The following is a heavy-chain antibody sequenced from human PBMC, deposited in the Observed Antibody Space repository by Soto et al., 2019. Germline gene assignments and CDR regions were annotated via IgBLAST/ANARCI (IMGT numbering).Heavy chain of an antibody. V-gene: IGHV3-23*01. CDR2: MSGSSSTT. D-gene: IGHD3-16*02. Sequence: EVRLLESGGGLVKPGGSLRLSCATSGLTFSNYAMSWVRQAPGGGLEWVSSMSGSSSTTYYADSVRGRFTISRDRSKNTRYQKMSSLRAEETALYYWGKNQERNLPRVIDFRGKGTLVTVSS. CDR3: GKNQERNLPRVIDF. J-gene: IGHJ4*02. CDR1: GLTFSNYA.